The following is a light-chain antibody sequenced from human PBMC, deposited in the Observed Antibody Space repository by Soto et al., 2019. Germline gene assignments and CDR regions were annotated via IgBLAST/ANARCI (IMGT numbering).Light chain of an antibody. J-gene: IGLJ1*01. V-gene: IGLV2-14*01. CDR2: DVN. Sequence: QSALTQPASVSGSPGQSITISCTGTSSDIGSYDFVSWYQQHPGKAPKLIIYDVNNRPSGVSNRFSGSKSGNTASLTISGLQAEDEADYYCTSFTTSDTHVFGTGTKVTVL. CDR3: TSFTTSDTHV. CDR1: SSDIGSYDF.